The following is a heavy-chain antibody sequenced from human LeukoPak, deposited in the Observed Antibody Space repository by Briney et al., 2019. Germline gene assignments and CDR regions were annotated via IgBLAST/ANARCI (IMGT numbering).Heavy chain of an antibody. CDR3: ARDYGRSIAAHRGDAFDI. CDR1: GDSFSGHY. V-gene: IGHV1-2*06. CDR2: INPNSGGS. D-gene: IGHD2/OR15-2a*01. Sequence: ASVKLSCKTSGDSFSGHYRHWVRQAPGQGLEWIGRINPNSGGSSFAQKFQGRVTMTRDTSIGTAYMELSSLIYDDTALSFCARDYGRSIAAHRGDAFDIWGQGTLVTVSS. J-gene: IGHJ3*02.